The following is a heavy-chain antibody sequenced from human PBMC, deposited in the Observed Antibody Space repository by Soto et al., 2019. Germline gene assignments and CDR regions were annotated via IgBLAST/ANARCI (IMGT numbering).Heavy chain of an antibody. CDR2: ISAWNGNT. J-gene: IGHJ4*02. CDR3: ARGGDCGSTTCYESPFIDY. Sequence: ASVTVSCTASGYSFTSYAVTWVRQAPGQGLEWMGWISAWNGNTDYAQTLQGRVTMTTDTSTRTAYMELRSLRSDDTALYYCARGGDCGSTTCYESPFIDYWGQGTPVTVSS. D-gene: IGHD2-2*01. CDR1: GYSFTSYA. V-gene: IGHV1-18*01.